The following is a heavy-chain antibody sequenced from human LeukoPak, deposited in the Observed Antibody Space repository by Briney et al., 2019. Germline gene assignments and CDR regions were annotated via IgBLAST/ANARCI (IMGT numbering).Heavy chain of an antibody. CDR3: ARVTTAAGYYYYYYMDV. D-gene: IGHD6-13*01. J-gene: IGHJ6*03. V-gene: IGHV1-2*02. Sequence: ASVKVSCKASGYTFIGYYMHWVRQAPGQGLEWMGWINPNSGGTNYAQKFQGRVTMTRDTSISTAYMELSRLRSDDTAVYYCARVTTAAGYYYYYYMDVWGKGTTVTVSS. CDR2: INPNSGGT. CDR1: GYTFIGYY.